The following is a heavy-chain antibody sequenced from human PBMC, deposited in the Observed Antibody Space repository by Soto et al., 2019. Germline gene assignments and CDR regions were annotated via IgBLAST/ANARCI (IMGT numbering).Heavy chain of an antibody. J-gene: IGHJ6*02. Sequence: QVQLVQSGAEVKKPGASVKVSCKASGYTFTSYDINWVRQATGQGLEWMGWMNPNSGNTGYAQKFQGRVTMTRNTSISTAYMELSSLRSEDTAVYYCARVFKQLLAYYYGMDVWGQGTTVTVSS. D-gene: IGHD6-19*01. CDR3: ARVFKQLLAYYYGMDV. CDR1: GYTFTSYD. CDR2: MNPNSGNT. V-gene: IGHV1-8*01.